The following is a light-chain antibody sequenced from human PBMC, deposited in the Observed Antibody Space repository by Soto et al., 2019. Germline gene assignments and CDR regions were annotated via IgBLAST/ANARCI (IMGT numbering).Light chain of an antibody. Sequence: EIVLTQSPGTLSLSPGERATLSCRASQSVSSNYLNWYQQRPGQAPRLLIYGTSTRTTGIPDRFSGRGSGTDFTLTISRLEPEDFAVYYCHQYASSPWTFGQGTKVEMK. CDR2: GTS. CDR1: QSVSSNY. J-gene: IGKJ1*01. CDR3: HQYASSPWT. V-gene: IGKV3-20*01.